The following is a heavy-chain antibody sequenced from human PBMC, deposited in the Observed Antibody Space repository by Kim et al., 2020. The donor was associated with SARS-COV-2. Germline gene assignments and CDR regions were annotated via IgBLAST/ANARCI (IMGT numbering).Heavy chain of an antibody. V-gene: IGHV4-34*01. CDR2: ITDSGST. J-gene: IGHJ6*02. Sequence: SETLSLTCAAYGGSFSGHSWSWVRQPPGQGLEWIGEITDSGSTKYNPSLKSRLTISLDVSKSQFSLKLTSVTAADTGLYYCARGRVGVVPAPVLGLGPFYEYFIVDVWGHGTTVTVSS. CDR3: ARGRVGVVPAPVLGLGPFYEYFIVDV. CDR1: GGSFSGHS. D-gene: IGHD2-2*02.